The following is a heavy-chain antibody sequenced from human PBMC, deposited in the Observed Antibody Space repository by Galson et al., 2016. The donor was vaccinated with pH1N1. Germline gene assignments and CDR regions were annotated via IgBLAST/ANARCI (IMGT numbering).Heavy chain of an antibody. CDR2: IKQDGSEK. Sequence: SLRLSCAASGFTFSRYWMSWVRRAPGKGLEWVANIKQDGSEKNYVDSVKGRFTVSRDNAKNSLYLQMNSLRGGDTAVYYCARDRGFLSVTTSAFHMWGQGTMVTVSS. CDR1: GFTFSRYW. J-gene: IGHJ3*02. D-gene: IGHD4-17*01. V-gene: IGHV3-7*03. CDR3: ARDRGFLSVTTSAFHM.